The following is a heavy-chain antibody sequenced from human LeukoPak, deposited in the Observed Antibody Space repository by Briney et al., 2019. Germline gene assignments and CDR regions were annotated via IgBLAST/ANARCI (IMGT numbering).Heavy chain of an antibody. Sequence: ASVKVSCKASGYTFTGYYIHWVRQAPGQGLEWMGWINPDSGATNYAQRFQGRVTMTRDTSISTAYVELSRLRSDDTAVYYCARDLGMNYGEFFAYWGQGTLVTVSS. V-gene: IGHV1-2*02. CDR3: ARDLGMNYGEFFAY. CDR1: GYTFTGYY. CDR2: INPDSGAT. D-gene: IGHD4-17*01. J-gene: IGHJ4*02.